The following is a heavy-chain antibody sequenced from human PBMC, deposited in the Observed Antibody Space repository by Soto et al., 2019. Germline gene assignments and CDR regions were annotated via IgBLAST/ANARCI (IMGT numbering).Heavy chain of an antibody. J-gene: IGHJ4*02. CDR1: GFTFSIYA. V-gene: IGHV3-23*01. D-gene: IGHD3-22*01. CDR2: ISGNGGT. CDR3: AKDAPGSGWLSDY. Sequence: AGGSLRLSCAASGFTFSIYAMSWVRQAPGKGLEWVSTISGNGGTSYADFVRGRFTISRDNSKNTLYLQMNSLRVDDTAVYYCAKDAPGSGWLSDYWGQGTLVTVSS.